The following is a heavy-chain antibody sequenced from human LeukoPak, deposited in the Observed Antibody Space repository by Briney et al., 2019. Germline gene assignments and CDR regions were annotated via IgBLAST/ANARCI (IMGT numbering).Heavy chain of an antibody. CDR1: GGSTRNEY. V-gene: IGHV4-59*01. J-gene: IGHJ3*02. CDR2: IYYSGGT. CDR3: SRDLFSPRGAQGAFDI. D-gene: IGHD1-26*01. Sequence: SETLSLTCTLSGGSTRNEYWSWIREPPGKGLEWMGYIYYSGGTNYNPSPKSRVTILVDASKNQYSLKLSSVTAADTAVCYCSRDLFSPRGAQGAFDIWGQGTMVTVSS.